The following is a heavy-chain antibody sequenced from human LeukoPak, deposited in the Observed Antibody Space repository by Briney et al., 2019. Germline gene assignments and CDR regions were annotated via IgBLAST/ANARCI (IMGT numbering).Heavy chain of an antibody. Sequence: SETLSLTCTVSGGSISSGGYYWSWIRQTPGKGLEWIGYIYHSGSTYYNPSLKSRVTISVDRSKNQFSLKLSSVTAADTAVYYCAGYYCSSTSCYTDYWGQGTLVTVSS. J-gene: IGHJ4*02. D-gene: IGHD2-2*02. CDR1: GGSISSGGYY. CDR3: AGYYCSSTSCYTDY. V-gene: IGHV4-30-2*01. CDR2: IYHSGST.